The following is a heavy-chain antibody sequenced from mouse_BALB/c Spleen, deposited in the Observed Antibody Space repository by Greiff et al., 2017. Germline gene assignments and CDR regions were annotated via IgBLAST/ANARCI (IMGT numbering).Heavy chain of an antibody. D-gene: IGHD2-4*01. J-gene: IGHJ3*01. V-gene: IGHV1-74*01. Sequence: QQSCKASGYTFTSYWMNWVKQRPEQGLEWIGRIDPYDSETHYNQKFKDKAILTVDKSSSTAYMQLSSLTSEDSAVYYCARSLSMITFAYWGQGTLVTVSA. CDR1: GYTFTSYW. CDR2: IDPYDSET. CDR3: ARSLSMITFAY.